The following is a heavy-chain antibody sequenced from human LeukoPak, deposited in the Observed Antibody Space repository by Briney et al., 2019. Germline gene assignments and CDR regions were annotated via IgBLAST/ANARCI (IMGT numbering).Heavy chain of an antibody. D-gene: IGHD5-24*01. CDR1: GGTFSSYA. CDR2: IIPIFGTA. J-gene: IGHJ6*03. Sequence: SVKVSCKASGGTFSSYAISWVRQAPGQGLEWMGGIIPIFGTANYAQKFQGRVTITADKSTSTAYMELSSLRSEDTAVYYCARTQGDGYNYDYYYMDVWGKGTTVTVSS. CDR3: ARTQGDGYNYDYYYMDV. V-gene: IGHV1-69*06.